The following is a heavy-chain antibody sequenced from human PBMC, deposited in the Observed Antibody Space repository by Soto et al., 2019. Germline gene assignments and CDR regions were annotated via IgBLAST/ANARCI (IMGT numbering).Heavy chain of an antibody. D-gene: IGHD4-17*01. Sequence: PGGSLRLSCAASGFTFDDYGMSWVRQAPGKGLEWVSGINWNGGSTGYAGSVKGRFIISRDNAKNSLYLQMNSLRAEDTAVYYCARGGERVTTRHYYYYMDVWGKGTTVTVSS. CDR1: GFTFDDYG. V-gene: IGHV3-20*04. CDR2: INWNGGST. J-gene: IGHJ6*03. CDR3: ARGGERVTTRHYYYYMDV.